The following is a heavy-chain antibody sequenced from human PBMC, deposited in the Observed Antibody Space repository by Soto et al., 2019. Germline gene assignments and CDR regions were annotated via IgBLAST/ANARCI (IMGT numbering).Heavy chain of an antibody. V-gene: IGHV1-69*12. CDR1: GGTFSSYA. Sequence: QVQPVQSGAEVKKPGSSVKVSCKASGGTFSSYAISWMRQAHGQGLEWMGGIIPIFGTANYAQKFQGRVTMTAAESKSTAYMELISLRSEDTAVYYCARGPCIAAAGMGYWGQGTLVTVSS. J-gene: IGHJ4*02. D-gene: IGHD6-13*01. CDR2: IIPIFGTA. CDR3: ARGPCIAAAGMGY.